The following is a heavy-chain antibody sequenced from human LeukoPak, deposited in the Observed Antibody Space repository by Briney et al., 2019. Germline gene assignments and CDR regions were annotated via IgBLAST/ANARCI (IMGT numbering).Heavy chain of an antibody. D-gene: IGHD3/OR15-3a*01. V-gene: IGHV4-38-2*02. J-gene: IGHJ3*02. Sequence: KPSETLSLTCTVSGYSISSGYYWGWIRQPPGKGLEWIGSIYHSWSPYYNPSLKIRVTISVDTSKNPFSLKLSSVTAADTAVYYCARRWTGDAFDIWGQGTMVTVSS. CDR3: ARRWTGDAFDI. CDR2: IYHSWSP. CDR1: GYSISSGYY.